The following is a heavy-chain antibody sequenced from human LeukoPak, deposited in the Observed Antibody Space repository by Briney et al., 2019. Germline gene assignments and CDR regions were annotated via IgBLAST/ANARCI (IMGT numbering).Heavy chain of an antibody. CDR2: INHSGST. CDR3: ARGPGQLTSECFDS. Sequence: PSETLSLTCAVYGGSFSGYYWSWIRQPPGKGLEWIGEINHSGSTNYNPSLKSRVTISVDTSKNQFSLKVNSVTAADAAVYYCARGPGQLTSECFDSWGQGILVTASS. D-gene: IGHD6-13*01. V-gene: IGHV4-34*01. CDR1: GGSFSGYY. J-gene: IGHJ5*01.